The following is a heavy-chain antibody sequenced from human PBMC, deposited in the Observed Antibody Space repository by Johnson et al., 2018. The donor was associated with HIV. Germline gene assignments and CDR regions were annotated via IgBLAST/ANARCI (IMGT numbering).Heavy chain of an antibody. Sequence: VQLVESGGGVVQPGRSLRLSCAASGFTFSSYWMHWVRQAPGKGLVWVSRINSDGSSTSYADSVKGRFTISRDNAKNTLYLQMNRLRAEDTAVYYCARDGYCSGGSCYSGDRLDAFDIWGQGTMVTVSS. CDR2: INSDGSST. V-gene: IGHV3-74*01. CDR1: GFTFSSYW. J-gene: IGHJ3*02. CDR3: ARDGYCSGGSCYSGDRLDAFDI. D-gene: IGHD2-15*01.